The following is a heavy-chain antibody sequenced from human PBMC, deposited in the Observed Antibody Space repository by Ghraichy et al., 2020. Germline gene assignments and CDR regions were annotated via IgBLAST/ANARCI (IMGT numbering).Heavy chain of an antibody. CDR1: GGSFSGYY. J-gene: IGHJ6*03. Sequence: ETLSLTCAVYGGSFSGYYWSWIRQPPGKGLEWIGEINHSGSTNYNPSLKSRVTISVDTSKNQFSLRLSSVTAADTAVYYCARGDRDVVVVAAGYMDVWGKGTTVTVSS. V-gene: IGHV4-34*01. CDR2: INHSGST. CDR3: ARGDRDVVVVAAGYMDV. D-gene: IGHD2-15*01.